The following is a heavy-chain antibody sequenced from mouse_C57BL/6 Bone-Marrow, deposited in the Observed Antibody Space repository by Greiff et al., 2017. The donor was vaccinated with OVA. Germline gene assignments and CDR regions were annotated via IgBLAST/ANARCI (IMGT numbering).Heavy chain of an antibody. CDR1: GFTFSDYY. Sequence: EVHLVESGGGLVKPGGSLKLSCAASGFTFSDYYMYWVRQTPEQRLEWVAYISNGGGSTYYPDTVKGRFTISRDNAKNTLYLQMSRLKSEDTAMYYCARQEAYWGQGTLVTVSA. CDR3: ARQEAY. J-gene: IGHJ3*01. CDR2: ISNGGGST. V-gene: IGHV5-12*01.